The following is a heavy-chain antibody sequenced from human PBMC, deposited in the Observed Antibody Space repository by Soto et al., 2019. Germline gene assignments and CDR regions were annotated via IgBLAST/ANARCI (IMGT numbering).Heavy chain of an antibody. CDR2: ISYDGSNK. CDR1: GFTFSSYG. V-gene: IGHV3-30*18. J-gene: IGHJ6*02. Sequence: GGSLRLSCAASGFTFSSYGMHWVRQAPGKGLEWVAVISYDGSNKYYADSVKGRFTISRDNSKNTLYLQMNSLRAEDTAVYYCAKGLSGWYRYHGMDVWGQGTTVTVSS. CDR3: AKGLSGWYRYHGMDV. D-gene: IGHD6-19*01.